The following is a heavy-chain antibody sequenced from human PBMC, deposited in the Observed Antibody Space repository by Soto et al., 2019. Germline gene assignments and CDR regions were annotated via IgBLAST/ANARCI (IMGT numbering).Heavy chain of an antibody. J-gene: IGHJ6*03. CDR1: GYTFTIYD. CDR3: ARGPGSWYYYYMDV. Sequence: QVQLVQSGAEVKKPGASVKVSCKASGYTFTIYDINWVRQATGQGLMWMGWMNPNSGNTGYAQKFQGRVTMTRNTSISTAYMELSSLTSEDTAVYYCARGPGSWYYYYMDVWGKGTTVTVSS. CDR2: MNPNSGNT. V-gene: IGHV1-8*01. D-gene: IGHD6-13*01.